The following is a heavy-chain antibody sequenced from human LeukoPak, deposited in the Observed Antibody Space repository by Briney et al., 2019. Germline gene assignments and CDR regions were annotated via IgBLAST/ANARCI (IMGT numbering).Heavy chain of an antibody. Sequence: PSETLSLTCTVSGYSISSGYYWAWIRQPPGKGLQWIGNIYHSGSTYYNPSLKSRVTISVDTSKNQFSLKLRSVTAADTAVYYCARDVLWFGELLSPPHFDYWGQGTLVTVSS. D-gene: IGHD3-10*01. CDR1: GYSISSGYY. V-gene: IGHV4-38-2*02. J-gene: IGHJ4*02. CDR3: ARDVLWFGELLSPPHFDY. CDR2: IYHSGST.